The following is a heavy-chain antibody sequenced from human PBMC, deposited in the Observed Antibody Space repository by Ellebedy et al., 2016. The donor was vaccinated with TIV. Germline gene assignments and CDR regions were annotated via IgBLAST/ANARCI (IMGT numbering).Heavy chain of an antibody. CDR2: IYPGDSDT. J-gene: IGHJ6*02. CDR1: GYSFTSYW. D-gene: IGHD3-10*02. Sequence: KVSXXGSGYSFTSYWIGWVRQMPGKGLEWMGIIYPGDSDTRYGPSFQGQVTISADKSISTAYLQWSGLKASDTAIYYCARRGTMFRRNYYGMDVWGQGTTVIVSS. V-gene: IGHV5-51*01. CDR3: ARRGTMFRRNYYGMDV.